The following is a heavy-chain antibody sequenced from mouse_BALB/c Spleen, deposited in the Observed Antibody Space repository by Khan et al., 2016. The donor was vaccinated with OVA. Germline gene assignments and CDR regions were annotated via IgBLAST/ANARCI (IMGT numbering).Heavy chain of an antibody. CDR1: GYTFTDYA. V-gene: IGHV1S137*01. CDR2: ISTNYGDA. CDR3: VRGGKFAY. Sequence: QVRLQQSGAELVRPGVSVKISCKASGYTFTDYAMHWVKQRHAKSLEWIGVISTNYGDADYNQKFQGKASMTVDSSSSTVYMELARLTSEDSAIYYCVRGGKFAYWGQGTLVTVSA. D-gene: IGHD1-1*02. J-gene: IGHJ3*01.